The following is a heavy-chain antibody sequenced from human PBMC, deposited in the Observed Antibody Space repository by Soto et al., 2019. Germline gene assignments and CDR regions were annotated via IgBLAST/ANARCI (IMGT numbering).Heavy chain of an antibody. Sequence: SETLSLTCDVYGGSFSRYYWNWIRQPPWKGLEWVGEINHSGSTNYNPSLESRVTISLDTYKTQFSLKLTSVTAADTAGYYCARGEGRLVGTWFDPWGQGNLV. CDR3: ARGEGRLVGTWFDP. V-gene: IGHV4-34*01. CDR2: INHSGST. J-gene: IGHJ5*02. D-gene: IGHD5-12*01. CDR1: GGSFSRYY.